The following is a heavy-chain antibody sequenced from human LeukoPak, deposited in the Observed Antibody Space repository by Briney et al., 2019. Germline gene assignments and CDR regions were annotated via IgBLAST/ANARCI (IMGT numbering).Heavy chain of an antibody. CDR1: GYTFTSYG. V-gene: IGHV1-18*01. CDR2: ISAYNGNT. J-gene: IGHJ4*02. D-gene: IGHD3-9*01. CDR3: AREIARPDILTGFLLN. Sequence: ASVKVSCKASGYTFTSYGISWVRQAPGQGLEWMGWISAYNGNTNYAQKLLGRVTMTTDISTSTAYMELRSLRSDDTAVYYCAREIARPDILTGFLLNWGQGTLVTVSS.